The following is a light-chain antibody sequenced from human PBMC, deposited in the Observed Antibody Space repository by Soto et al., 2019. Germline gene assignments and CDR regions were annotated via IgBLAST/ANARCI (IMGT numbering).Light chain of an antibody. V-gene: IGKV3-11*01. J-gene: IGKJ4*01. CDR2: DTF. CDR3: QQRWDWPLT. Sequence: EIVLTQSPASVSLSPGGRATLSCRASRTVNSQLAWYQQKPGQAPRLLIYDTFNRAAGIPARFSGSETGTDFTLPINNLEPEDSAVYYCQQRWDWPLTFGGGTKVEIK. CDR1: RTVNSQ.